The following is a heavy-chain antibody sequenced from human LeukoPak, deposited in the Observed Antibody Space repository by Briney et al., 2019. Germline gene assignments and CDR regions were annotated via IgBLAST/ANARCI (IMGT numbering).Heavy chain of an antibody. Sequence: PSETLSLTCTVSGGSISSYYWSWIRQPPGKGLEWIGYIYYSGSPNYNPSLKSRVTISVDTSKNQFSLKLSSVTAADTAVYYCARWSIVVVPAAMSDAFDIWGQGTMVTVSS. V-gene: IGHV4-59*01. J-gene: IGHJ3*02. CDR3: ARWSIVVVPAAMSDAFDI. CDR2: IYYSGSP. CDR1: GGSISSYY. D-gene: IGHD2-2*01.